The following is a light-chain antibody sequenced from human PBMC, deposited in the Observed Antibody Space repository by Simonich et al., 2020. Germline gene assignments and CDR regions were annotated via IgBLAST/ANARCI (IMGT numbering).Light chain of an antibody. J-gene: IGLJ2*01. V-gene: IGLV2-23*01. CDR3: CSYAGSSTVV. CDR1: SSVVGSYNL. CDR2: EGS. Sequence: QSALTQPASVSGSPGQSITISCTGPSSVVGSYNLVSWYQPHPGKAPKLMIYEGSKRPSWVANRCSGSKSGNTASLTISGLQAEDAADYYCCSYAGSSTVVFGGGTKLTVL.